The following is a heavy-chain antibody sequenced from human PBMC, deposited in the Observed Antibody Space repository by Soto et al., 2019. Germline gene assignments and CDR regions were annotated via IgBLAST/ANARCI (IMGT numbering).Heavy chain of an antibody. J-gene: IGHJ4*02. Sequence: QVQLVQSGAEVKKPGASVKVSCKASGYTFTNFGISWVRQAPGQGLEWMGWISAYTGNTNYAQNIQGRVTMTTDTSTSTAYMAPRSLRADDTAMYYFARRATPTDDWGQGTLVTVSS. V-gene: IGHV1-18*01. CDR2: ISAYTGNT. CDR1: GYTFTNFG. D-gene: IGHD2-15*01. CDR3: ARRATPTDD.